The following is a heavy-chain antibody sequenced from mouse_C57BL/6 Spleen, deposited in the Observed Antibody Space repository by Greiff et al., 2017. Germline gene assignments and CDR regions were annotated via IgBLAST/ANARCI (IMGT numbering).Heavy chain of an antibody. CDR3: ERHLLWSLYAMDY. D-gene: IGHD2-1*01. CDR2: ISSGGSYT. Sequence: EVQLVESGGDLVKPGGSLKLSCAASGFTFSSYGMSWVRQTPDKRLEWVATISSGGSYTYYPDSVKGRFTISRDNAKNTLYLQMSSLKSEDTAMYYCERHLLWSLYAMDYWGQGTSVTVSS. J-gene: IGHJ4*01. V-gene: IGHV5-6*01. CDR1: GFTFSSYG.